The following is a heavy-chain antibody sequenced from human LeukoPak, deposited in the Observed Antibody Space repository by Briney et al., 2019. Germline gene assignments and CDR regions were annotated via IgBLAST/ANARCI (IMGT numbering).Heavy chain of an antibody. D-gene: IGHD4-23*01. Sequence: SVKGRFTISRDNSKNTLYLQMNSLRAEGTAVYYCARRGDGGRSFDYWGQGTLVTVSS. J-gene: IGHJ4*02. V-gene: IGHV3-30*05. CDR3: ARRGDGGRSFDY.